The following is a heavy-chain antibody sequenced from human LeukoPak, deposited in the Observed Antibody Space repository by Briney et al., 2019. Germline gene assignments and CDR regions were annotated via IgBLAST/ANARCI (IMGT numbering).Heavy chain of an antibody. J-gene: IGHJ4*02. D-gene: IGHD6-19*01. CDR3: ARESSSGWQDY. Sequence: SETLSLTCTVSGGSISSYYWSWIRQPPGKGLEWIGYIYYSGSTIYTPSLKTRVTISVDTSKNHFSLKLSSVTAADTAVYYCARESSSGWQDYWGQGTLVTVSS. V-gene: IGHV4-59*01. CDR2: IYYSGST. CDR1: GGSISSYY.